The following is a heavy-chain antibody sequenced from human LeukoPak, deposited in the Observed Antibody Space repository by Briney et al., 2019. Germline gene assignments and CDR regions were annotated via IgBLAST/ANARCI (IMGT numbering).Heavy chain of an antibody. D-gene: IGHD6-19*01. J-gene: IGHJ4*02. CDR3: ATDGWAVAGNTEYYFDY. CDR1: GYTLTELS. CDR2: FDPEDGET. Sequence: ASVKVSCKVSGYTLTELSMHWVRQAPGEGLEWMGGFDPEDGETIYAQKFQGRVTMTEDTSTDTAYMELSSLRSEDTAVYYCATDGWAVAGNTEYYFDYWGQGTLVTVSS. V-gene: IGHV1-24*01.